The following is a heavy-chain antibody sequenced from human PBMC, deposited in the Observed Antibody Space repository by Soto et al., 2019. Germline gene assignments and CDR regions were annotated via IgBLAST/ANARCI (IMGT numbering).Heavy chain of an antibody. CDR2: ISSNGGST. V-gene: IGHV3-64D*06. Sequence: GGSLRLSCSASGFTFSSYAMHWVRQAPGKGLEYVSAISSNGGSTYYADSVKGRFTISRDNSKNTLYLQMSSLRAEDTAVYYCVKDAGGLMVTSYWFDPWGQGTLVTVYS. J-gene: IGHJ5*02. CDR1: GFTFSSYA. D-gene: IGHD3-10*01. CDR3: VKDAGGLMVTSYWFDP.